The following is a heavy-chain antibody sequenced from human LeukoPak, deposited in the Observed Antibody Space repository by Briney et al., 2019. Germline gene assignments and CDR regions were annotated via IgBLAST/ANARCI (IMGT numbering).Heavy chain of an antibody. Sequence: ASVKVSCKASGYTLTSYYMHWVRQAPGQGLEWMGIINPGGGSTSYAQKFQGRVTMTRDMSTSTVYMELSSLRSEDTAVYYCARDRHYYDSSGSKGVMGNWGQGTLVTVSS. D-gene: IGHD3-22*01. J-gene: IGHJ4*02. V-gene: IGHV1-46*01. CDR2: INPGGGST. CDR3: ARDRHYYDSSGSKGVMGN. CDR1: GYTLTSYY.